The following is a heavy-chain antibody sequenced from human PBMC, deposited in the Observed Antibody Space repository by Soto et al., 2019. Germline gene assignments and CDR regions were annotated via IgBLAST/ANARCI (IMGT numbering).Heavy chain of an antibody. Sequence: SEMLSLTYTVSGGYIRNYYWSWIRQPPGKGLEWIGYIYYSGITNYNPSLKSRVTISVDTSKNQFSLKLSSVTAADTAVYYCARYKSNYYYGMDVWGQGTTVTVS. J-gene: IGHJ6*02. CDR3: ARYKSNYYYGMDV. CDR1: GGYIRNYY. V-gene: IGHV4-59*01. CDR2: IYYSGIT. D-gene: IGHD1-20*01.